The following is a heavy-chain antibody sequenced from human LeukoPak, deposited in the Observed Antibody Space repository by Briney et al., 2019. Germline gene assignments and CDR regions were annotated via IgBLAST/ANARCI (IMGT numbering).Heavy chain of an antibody. Sequence: SETLSLTCTVSGRSISSYYWNWIRQPPGKGLEWIGFIYYNGSTNYNPSLKSRVTILVDTSKNQFSLKLSSVTAADTAVYYCARHGIYYDILTGYYPTYYFDYWGQGTLVTVSS. CDR2: IYYNGST. V-gene: IGHV4-59*08. CDR1: GRSISSYY. CDR3: ARHGIYYDILTGYYPTYYFDY. J-gene: IGHJ4*02. D-gene: IGHD3-9*01.